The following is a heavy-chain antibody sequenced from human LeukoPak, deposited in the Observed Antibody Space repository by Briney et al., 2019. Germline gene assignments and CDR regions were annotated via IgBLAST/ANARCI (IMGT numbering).Heavy chain of an antibody. D-gene: IGHD4-17*01. V-gene: IGHV4-59*01. CDR3: ARDLYGDYGRGYMDV. CDR2: IYYRGDT. J-gene: IGHJ6*03. Sequence: PSETLSLTCTVSGGSISGDYWSWIRQPPGKGLEWIGYIYYRGDTNYNPSLKSRITISVGTSKSQFSLRLSSVTAADTAVYFCARDLYGDYGRGYMDVWGKGTTVTVSS. CDR1: GGSISGDY.